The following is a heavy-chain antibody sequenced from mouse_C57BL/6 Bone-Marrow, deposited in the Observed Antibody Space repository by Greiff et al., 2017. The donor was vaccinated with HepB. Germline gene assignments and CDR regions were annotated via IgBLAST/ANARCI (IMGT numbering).Heavy chain of an antibody. D-gene: IGHD2-1*01. CDR2: IRSKSNNYAT. CDR3: VRPAFGNPWYFDV. V-gene: IGHV10-1*01. CDR1: GFSFNTYA. Sequence: EVQGVESGGGLVQPKGSLKLSCAASGFSFNTYAMNWVRQAPGKGLEWVARIRSKSNNYATYYADSVKDRFTISRDDSESMLYLQMNNLKTEDTAMYYCVRPAFGNPWYFDVWGTGTTVTVSS. J-gene: IGHJ1*03.